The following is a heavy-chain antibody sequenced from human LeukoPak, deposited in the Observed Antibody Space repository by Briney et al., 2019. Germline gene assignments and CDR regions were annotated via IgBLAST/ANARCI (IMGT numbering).Heavy chain of an antibody. J-gene: IGHJ4*02. CDR2: INHSGST. V-gene: IGHV4-34*01. CDR1: GGSFSGYY. Sequence: SETLSLTCAVYGGSFSGYYWSWIRQPPGKGLEWIGEINHSGSTNYNPSLKSRVTISVDTSKNQFSLKLSSVTAADTAVYYCARPRGDFWRGDRGRYFDYWGQGTLVTVSS. CDR3: ARPRGDFWRGDRGRYFDY. D-gene: IGHD3-3*01.